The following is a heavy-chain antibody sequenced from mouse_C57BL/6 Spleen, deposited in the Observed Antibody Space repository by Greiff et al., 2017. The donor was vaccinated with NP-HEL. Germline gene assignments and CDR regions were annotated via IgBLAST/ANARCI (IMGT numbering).Heavy chain of an antibody. Sequence: VQLQQSGPELVKPGASVKISCKASGYSFTGYYMNWVKQSPEKSLEWIGEINPSTGGTTYNQKFKAKATLTVDKSSSTAYMQLKSLTSEDSAVYYCARNGRIGYFDYWGQGTTLTVSS. D-gene: IGHD1-1*01. CDR3: ARNGRIGYFDY. J-gene: IGHJ2*01. CDR1: GYSFTGYY. V-gene: IGHV1-42*01. CDR2: INPSTGGT.